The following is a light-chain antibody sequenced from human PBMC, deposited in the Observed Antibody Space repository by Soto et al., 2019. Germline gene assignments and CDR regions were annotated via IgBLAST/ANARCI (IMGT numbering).Light chain of an antibody. CDR3: QQYSTSPIT. Sequence: ETVLTQSPGTLSLSPGERATLSCRASQSITNNYLAWYQQKPGQAPRLLIYGASSRVTGIPARFSGSGSGTDFTLIISRLEPEDFAVYYCQQYSTSPITFGQGTRLEIK. CDR2: GAS. V-gene: IGKV3-20*01. J-gene: IGKJ5*01. CDR1: QSITNNY.